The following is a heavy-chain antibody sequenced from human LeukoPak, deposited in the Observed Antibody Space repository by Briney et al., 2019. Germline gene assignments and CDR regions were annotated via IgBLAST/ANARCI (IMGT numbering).Heavy chain of an antibody. J-gene: IGHJ4*02. V-gene: IGHV3-30-3*01. CDR3: ANADYYDSSGYYDDQIFDY. Sequence: GGSLRLSCAASGFTFSSYAMHWVRQAPGKGLEWVAVISYDGSNKYYADSVKGRFTISRDNSKNTLYLQTNSLRAEDTAVYYCANADYYDSSGYYDDQIFDYWGQGTLVTVSS. D-gene: IGHD3-22*01. CDR2: ISYDGSNK. CDR1: GFTFSSYA.